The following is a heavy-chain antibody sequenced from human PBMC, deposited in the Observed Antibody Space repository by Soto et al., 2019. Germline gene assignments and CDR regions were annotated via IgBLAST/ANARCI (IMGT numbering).Heavy chain of an antibody. CDR1: GFTFTRYS. V-gene: IGHV3-21*06. J-gene: IGHJ4*02. CDR3: ARESEDLTSNLDY. Sequence: GGSLRLSCASSGFTFTRYSMNWVRQAPGKGLEWVSSISSTTNYIYYGDSMKGRFTISRDNAKNSLYLEMNSLRAEDTAVYYCARESEDLTSNLDYWGPGTLVAVSS. CDR2: ISSTTNYI.